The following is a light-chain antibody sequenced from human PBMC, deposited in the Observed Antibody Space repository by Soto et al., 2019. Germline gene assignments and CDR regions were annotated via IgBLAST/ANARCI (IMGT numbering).Light chain of an antibody. CDR2: TAS. CDR1: QDISNY. CDR3: QKYNSALT. J-gene: IGKJ5*01. V-gene: IGKV1-27*01. Sequence: DIQMTQSPSSLSASIGDRATITCRASQDISNYLAWYQQTPGKVPKLLIYTASTLQSGVPSRFSGSGSGTDFTLTISSLQPEDVATYYCQKYNSALTFGQGTRLEIK.